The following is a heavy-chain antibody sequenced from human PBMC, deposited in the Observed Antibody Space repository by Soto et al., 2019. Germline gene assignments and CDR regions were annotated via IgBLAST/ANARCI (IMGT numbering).Heavy chain of an antibody. CDR3: ARDHKGYYDFWSGPRYGMDV. D-gene: IGHD3-3*01. CDR2: INPSGGST. CDR1: GYTFTSYY. J-gene: IGHJ6*02. Sequence: ASVKVSCKASGYTFTSYYMHWVRQAPGQGLEWMGIINPSGGSTSYAQKFQGRVTMTRDTSTSTVYMELSSLRSEDTAVYYCARDHKGYYDFWSGPRYGMDVWGQGTTVTVSS. V-gene: IGHV1-46*01.